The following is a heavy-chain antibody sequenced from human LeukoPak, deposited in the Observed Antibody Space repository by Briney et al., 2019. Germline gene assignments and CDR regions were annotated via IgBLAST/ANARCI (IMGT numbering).Heavy chain of an antibody. D-gene: IGHD6-19*01. CDR2: IYYSGST. CDR1: GGSISSSSYY. Sequence: SETLSLTCTVSGGSISSSSYYWGWIRQHPGKGLEWIGYIYYSGSTNYNPSLKSRVTISVDTSKNQFSLKLSSVTAADTAVYYCARRGWTTNTFDYWGQGTLVTVSS. J-gene: IGHJ4*02. CDR3: ARRGWTTNTFDY. V-gene: IGHV4-61*05.